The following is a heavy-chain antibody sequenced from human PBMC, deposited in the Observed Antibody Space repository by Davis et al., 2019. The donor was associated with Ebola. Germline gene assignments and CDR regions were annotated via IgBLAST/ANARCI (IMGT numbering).Heavy chain of an antibody. V-gene: IGHV4-59*01. CDR2: IYYSGST. D-gene: IGHD1/OR15-1a*01. CDR3: ARGSNPGTSFDY. Sequence: PSETLSLTCTVSGGSISSYYWSWIRQPPGKGLEWIGYIYYSGSTNYNPSLKSRVTISVDTSKNQFSLKLSSVTAADTAVYYCARGSNPGTSFDYWGQGTLVTVSS. J-gene: IGHJ4*02. CDR1: GGSISSYY.